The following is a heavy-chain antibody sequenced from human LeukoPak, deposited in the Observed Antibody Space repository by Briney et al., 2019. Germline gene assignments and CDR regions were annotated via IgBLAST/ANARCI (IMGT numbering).Heavy chain of an antibody. V-gene: IGHV1-18*01. Sequence: GASVKVSCKASGYTFTSYGISWVRQAPGQGLDWMGRISAYNGNTNYAQKLQGRVTMTTDTSTSTAYMELRSLRSDDTAVYYCARDLAATPNWFDPWGQGTLVTVSS. CDR3: ARDLAATPNWFDP. D-gene: IGHD2-15*01. CDR1: GYTFTSYG. J-gene: IGHJ5*02. CDR2: ISAYNGNT.